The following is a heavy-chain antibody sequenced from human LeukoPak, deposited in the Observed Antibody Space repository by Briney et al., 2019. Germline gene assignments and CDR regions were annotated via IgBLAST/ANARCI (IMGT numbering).Heavy chain of an antibody. CDR3: ARGLSGYSSSLGY. Sequence: GGSLRLSCTASGFTFSAHWIHWVRQPPGMGLVWVSRINERGTDSMYAESVKGRFTISRDNAKNTVYLQMNSLRAEDTAVYYCARGLSGYSSSLGYWGQGTLVTVSS. CDR1: GFTFSAHW. D-gene: IGHD6-6*01. V-gene: IGHV3-74*03. CDR2: INERGTDS. J-gene: IGHJ4*02.